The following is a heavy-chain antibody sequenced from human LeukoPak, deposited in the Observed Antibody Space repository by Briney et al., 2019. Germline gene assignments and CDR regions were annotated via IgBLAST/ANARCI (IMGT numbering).Heavy chain of an antibody. CDR2: ISSSSSTI. CDR3: ARRRSRDIVVVPAAIHYYYMDV. D-gene: IGHD2-2*01. Sequence: PGGSLRLSCAASGFTFSSYSMNWVRQAPGKGLEWVSYISSSSSTIYYADSVKGRFTISRDNAKNSLYLQMNSLRAEDTAVYYCARRRSRDIVVVPAAIHYYYMDVWGKGTTVTVSS. J-gene: IGHJ6*03. CDR1: GFTFSSYS. V-gene: IGHV3-48*01.